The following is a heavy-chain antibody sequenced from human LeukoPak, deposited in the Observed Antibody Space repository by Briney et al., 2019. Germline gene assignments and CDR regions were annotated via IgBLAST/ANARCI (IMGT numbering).Heavy chain of an antibody. CDR1: GFTFSNYE. CDR3: ARGSPFDY. J-gene: IGHJ4*02. CDR2: VSSSGSAV. V-gene: IGHV3-48*03. Sequence: GGSLRLSCAASGFTFSNYEMNWVRQAPGKGLEWVSYVSSSGSAVYYADSVKGRFTISRDNAKNSLFLQMNSPRAEDTAVYYCARGSPFDYWGQGTLVTVSS.